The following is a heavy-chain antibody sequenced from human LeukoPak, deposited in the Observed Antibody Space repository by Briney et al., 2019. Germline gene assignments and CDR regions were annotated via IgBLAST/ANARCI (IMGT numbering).Heavy chain of an antibody. CDR3: AVKVAATGYY. D-gene: IGHD6-13*01. V-gene: IGHV4-31*03. CDR1: GGSISSGGYY. Sequence: SETLSLTCTVSGGSISSGGYYWNWIRQPPGTGLEGLGYMSYSGVTYCNASLKSRITISLDTSKNQFSLKLRSVTAADTAVYYCAVKVAATGYYWGQGTLVTVSS. J-gene: IGHJ4*02. CDR2: MSYSGVT.